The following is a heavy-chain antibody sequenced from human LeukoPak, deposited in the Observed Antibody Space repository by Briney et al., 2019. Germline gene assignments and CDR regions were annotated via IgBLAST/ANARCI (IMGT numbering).Heavy chain of an antibody. J-gene: IGHJ4*02. CDR2: IYYSGST. CDR3: ARGPPVVPAARSQYYFDY. D-gene: IGHD2-2*01. Sequence: SETLSLTCTVSGGSISSSSYYWGWIRQPPGKGLEWIGSIYYSGSTYYNPSLKSRVTISVDTSKNQFSLKLSSVTAADTAVYYCARGPPVVPAARSQYYFDYWGQGTLVTVSS. V-gene: IGHV4-39*07. CDR1: GGSISSSSYY.